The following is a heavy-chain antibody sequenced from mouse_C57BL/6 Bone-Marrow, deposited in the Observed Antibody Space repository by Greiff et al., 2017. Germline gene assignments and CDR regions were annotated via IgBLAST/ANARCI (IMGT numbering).Heavy chain of an antibody. J-gene: IGHJ3*01. Sequence: EVKLQESGPGLVKPSQSLSLTCSVTGYSITSGYYWNWIRQFPGNKLEWMGYISYDGSNNYNPSLKNRISITRDTSKNQFFLKLNSVTTEDTATYYCARETGSSYVFAYWGQGTLVTVSA. V-gene: IGHV3-6*01. CDR3: ARETGSSYVFAY. D-gene: IGHD1-1*01. CDR1: GYSITSGYY. CDR2: ISYDGSN.